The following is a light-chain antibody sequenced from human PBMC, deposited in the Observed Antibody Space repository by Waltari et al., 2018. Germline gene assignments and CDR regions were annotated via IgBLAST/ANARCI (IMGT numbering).Light chain of an antibody. CDR3: QQGYSYPWT. J-gene: IGKJ1*01. CDR2: CAS. CDR1: QGIGNK. V-gene: IGKV1-12*01. Sequence: DIQMTQSPPSLSASVGDTVTITCKASQGIGNKLNGYQQKPGKAPNLLIYCASSLQSGIPSRFSGSGSGTDFALTISSLQPEDFATYYCQQGYSYPWTFGQGTEVEIK.